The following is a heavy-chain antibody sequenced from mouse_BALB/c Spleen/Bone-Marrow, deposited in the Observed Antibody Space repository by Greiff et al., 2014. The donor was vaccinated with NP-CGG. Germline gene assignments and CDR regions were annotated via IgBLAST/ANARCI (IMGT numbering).Heavy chain of an antibody. CDR3: AREGVDYFDY. CDR2: INPYNDGT. Sequence: VQLKESXPELVKPGASVKMSCKASGYTFTSYVMHWVKQKPGQGLEWIGYINPYNDGTKYNEKFKGKATLTSDKSSSTAYMELSSLTSEDSAVYYCAREGVDYFDYWGQGTTLTVSS. CDR1: GYTFTSYV. J-gene: IGHJ2*01. V-gene: IGHV1-14*01.